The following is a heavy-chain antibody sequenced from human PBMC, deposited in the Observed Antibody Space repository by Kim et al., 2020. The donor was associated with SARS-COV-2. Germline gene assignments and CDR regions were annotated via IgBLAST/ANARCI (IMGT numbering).Heavy chain of an antibody. J-gene: IGHJ5*02. Sequence: GGSLRLSCAASGFSFSDYAMSWVRQAPGKGLEWVSTASGSGAITYYTDSVKGRFTISRDNSNNTVFLQMSSLRAEDTATYYCAKDKVIIVAGSRTSWFAPWGQGTLVPVSS. CDR1: GFSFSDYA. D-gene: IGHD5-12*01. CDR3: AKDKVIIVAGSRTSWFAP. V-gene: IGHV3-23*01. CDR2: ASGSGAIT.